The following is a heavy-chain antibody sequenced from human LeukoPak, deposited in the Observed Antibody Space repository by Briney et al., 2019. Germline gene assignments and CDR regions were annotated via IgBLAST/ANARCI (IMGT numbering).Heavy chain of an antibody. V-gene: IGHV4-38-2*02. J-gene: IGHJ3*02. CDR2: IYHTGDT. Sequence: SETLSLTCSVSGYSISSDYYWGWIRQPPGKGLEWIGSIYHTGDTYYNPSLKSRVTISVDTSKNQFSLRLSSVTAADTALYYCTRVSIAVVRYGFDIWGQGTMVTVSS. D-gene: IGHD6-19*01. CDR3: TRVSIAVVRYGFDI. CDR1: GYSISSDYY.